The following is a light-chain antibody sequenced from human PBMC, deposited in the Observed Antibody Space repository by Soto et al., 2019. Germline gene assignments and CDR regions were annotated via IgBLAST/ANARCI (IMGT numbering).Light chain of an antibody. Sequence: EIVLTQSPGTLSLSPGERATLSCRASQTVRNNYLAWYQQKPGQAPRLLIYDASSRATDIPDRFSGSGSGTDFTLTISRLEPEDFAVYYCQQFRSYPLTFGGGTKVDI. CDR3: QQFRSYPLT. CDR2: DAS. V-gene: IGKV3-20*01. CDR1: QTVRNNY. J-gene: IGKJ4*01.